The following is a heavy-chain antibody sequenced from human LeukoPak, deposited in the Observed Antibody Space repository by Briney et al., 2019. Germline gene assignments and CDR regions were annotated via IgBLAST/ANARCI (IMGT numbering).Heavy chain of an antibody. CDR3: AKFGVVTESDY. CDR1: GFTFSSYA. Sequence: PGGSLRLSCAASGFTFSSYAMSWVRQAPGKGLEWGSAISGSGGSTYYADSVKGRFTISRDNSKHTLYLQMNSLSAEDTAVYYCAKFGVVTESDYWGQGTLVTVSS. J-gene: IGHJ4*02. CDR2: ISGSGGST. V-gene: IGHV3-23*01. D-gene: IGHD3-3*01.